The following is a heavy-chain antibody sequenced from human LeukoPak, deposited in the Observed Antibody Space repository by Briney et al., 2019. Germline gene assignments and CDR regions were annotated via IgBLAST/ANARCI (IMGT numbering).Heavy chain of an antibody. D-gene: IGHD3-10*01. CDR2: INPNSGGT. J-gene: IGHJ4*02. Sequence: GASVKVSCKASGYTFIAFYMHWVRQAPGQGLEWMGWINPNSGGTNYAQKFQGRVTMTRDTSISTAYMELSRLRSDDTAVYYCARDTTRDLLLWFGELLFYWGQGTLVTVSS. CDR1: GYTFIAFY. CDR3: ARDTTRDLLLWFGELLFY. V-gene: IGHV1-2*02.